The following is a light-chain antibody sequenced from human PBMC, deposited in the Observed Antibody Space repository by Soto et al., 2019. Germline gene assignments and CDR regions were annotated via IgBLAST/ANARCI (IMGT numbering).Light chain of an antibody. V-gene: IGKV1-9*01. J-gene: IGKJ3*01. Sequence: DIQLTQSPSFLSASVGDRVTITCRARQDISSYLAWYQQKPGKTPKLLIYDASTLQSGVPSRFSGSGSGTEFTLTISSLQPEDFATYYCQQLDSYPPFTFGPGTKVDIK. CDR1: QDISSY. CDR2: DAS. CDR3: QQLDSYPPFT.